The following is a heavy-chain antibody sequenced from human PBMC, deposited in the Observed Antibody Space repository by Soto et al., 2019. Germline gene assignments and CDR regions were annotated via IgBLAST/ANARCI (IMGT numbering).Heavy chain of an antibody. CDR2: IYYSVST. Sequence: QVQLQESGPGLVKPSQTLSLTCTVSGGPISSGDYYWSWIRQPPGKGLEWIGYIYYSVSTYYNPSLQSRVTISVDTSKNQFSLKLSSVTAADTAVYYCARGDIVVVPAAIWGWFDPWGQGTLVTVSS. CDR3: ARGDIVVVPAAIWGWFDP. D-gene: IGHD2-2*01. J-gene: IGHJ5*02. CDR1: GGPISSGDYY. V-gene: IGHV4-30-4*01.